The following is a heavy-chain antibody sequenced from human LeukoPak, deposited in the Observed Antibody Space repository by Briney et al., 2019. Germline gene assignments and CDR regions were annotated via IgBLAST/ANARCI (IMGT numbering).Heavy chain of an antibody. CDR2: ISYDGSRK. CDR1: GFTVSDNY. CDR3: AKYAYNWNAPDGFDM. V-gene: IGHV3-30*18. J-gene: IGHJ3*02. D-gene: IGHD1-1*01. Sequence: GGSLRLSCAASGFTVSDNYMSWVRQAPGKGLEWVAVISYDGSRKYYGDSVKGRFTISRDNSESTLFLQMNSLRTDDTSVYFCAKYAYNWNAPDGFDMWGQGTMVIVSS.